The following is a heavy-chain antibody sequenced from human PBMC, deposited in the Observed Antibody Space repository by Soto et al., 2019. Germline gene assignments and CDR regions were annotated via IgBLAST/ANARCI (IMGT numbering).Heavy chain of an antibody. D-gene: IGHD1-26*01. CDR1: GGSFRGYY. V-gene: IGHV4-34*01. Sequence: QVQLQQWGAGLLKPSETLSLTCAVYGGSFRGYYWSWIRQPPGKGLEWIGEINHRGSANYNPSVKSQVTISVDTSKNQFSLKLNSVTAADTAMYYCARGSRVKIPAATGRDYYYHGLDVWAQGTAVTVSS. CDR2: INHRGSA. CDR3: ARGSRVKIPAATGRDYYYHGLDV. J-gene: IGHJ6*02.